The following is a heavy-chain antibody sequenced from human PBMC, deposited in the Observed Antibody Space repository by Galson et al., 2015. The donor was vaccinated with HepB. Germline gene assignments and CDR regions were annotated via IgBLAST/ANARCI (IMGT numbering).Heavy chain of an antibody. Sequence: SVKVSCKASGFTFSTSAVQWVRQARGQRLEWIGWIVGGSGDTNYAQKFQERVTITRDMSTSTAYMELSSLRSDDTALYYCAADPYYDDKSGYSNLFDPWGRGTLVTVSS. J-gene: IGHJ5*02. D-gene: IGHD3-22*01. CDR2: IVGGSGDT. V-gene: IGHV1-58*01. CDR3: AADPYYDDKSGYSNLFDP. CDR1: GFTFSTSA.